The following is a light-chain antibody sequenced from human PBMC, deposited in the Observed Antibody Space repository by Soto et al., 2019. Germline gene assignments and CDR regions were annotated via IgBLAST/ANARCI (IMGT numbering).Light chain of an antibody. CDR3: QSYDSSLWV. V-gene: IGLV1-40*01. Sequence: QLVLTQPPSVSGAPGQRVTISCTGSSSNIGAGYDVHWYQQLPGTAPKLLIYGNSNRPSGVPDRFSGSKSGTSASLAITGLQAEDEADYYCQSYDSSLWVFGGGTQVTVL. CDR2: GNS. CDR1: SSNIGAGYD. J-gene: IGLJ3*02.